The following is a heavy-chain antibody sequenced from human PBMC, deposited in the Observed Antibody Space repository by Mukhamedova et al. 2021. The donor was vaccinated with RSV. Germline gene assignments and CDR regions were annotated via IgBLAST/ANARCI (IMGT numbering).Heavy chain of an antibody. D-gene: IGHD6-19*01. V-gene: IGHV4-30-2*04. CDR2: IYHSGST. J-gene: IGHJ4*02. Sequence: IYHSGSTYYNPSLKSRVTISVDTSKNQFSLKLSSVTAADTAVYYCARGWAVAGRDGCDYWGQGTLVTVSS. CDR3: ARGWAVAGRDGCDY.